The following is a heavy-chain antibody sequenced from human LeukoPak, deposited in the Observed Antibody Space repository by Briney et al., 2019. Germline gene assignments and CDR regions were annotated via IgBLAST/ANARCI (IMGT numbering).Heavy chain of an antibody. CDR2: IRRDGSDI. V-gene: IGHV3-30*02. J-gene: IGHJ1*01. CDR3: ARERASDILTGYYIGYFQH. CDR1: GFSFSGYA. D-gene: IGHD3-9*01. Sequence: PGGSLRLSCVASGFSFSGYAIHWVRQAPGKGLEWVAFIRRDGSDIFHADSVKGRFTISRDNSRNTLYLQMNSLRAEDTAVYYCARERASDILTGYYIGYFQHWGQGTLVTVSS.